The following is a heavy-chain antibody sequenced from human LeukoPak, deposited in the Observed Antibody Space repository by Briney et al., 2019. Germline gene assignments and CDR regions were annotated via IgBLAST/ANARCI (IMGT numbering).Heavy chain of an antibody. Sequence: GGSLRLSCTASGFIFSNLWMTWVRQAPEKGLEWVALISWDGATTYYADSVKGRFNISRDNSKNSLYLQMNSLRAEDTAFYYCSRARSASHNCGGDCYPYFDYWGRGTLVTVSS. CDR1: GFIFSNLW. CDR2: ISWDGATT. CDR3: SRARSASHNCGGDCYPYFDY. D-gene: IGHD2-21*02. V-gene: IGHV3-43D*03. J-gene: IGHJ4*02.